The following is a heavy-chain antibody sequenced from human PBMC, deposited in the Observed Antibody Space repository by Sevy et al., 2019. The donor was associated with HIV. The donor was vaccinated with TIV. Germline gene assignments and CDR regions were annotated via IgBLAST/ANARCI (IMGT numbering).Heavy chain of an antibody. D-gene: IGHD3-10*01. CDR3: AKEVEEYGSGSYFDY. CDR2: ISGSGETI. Sequence: GSLRLSCAASGFTLRSYAMSWVRQAPGKGLEWVSSISGSGETIYYADSVKGRFTISRDNSKNTLYLQMYSLRAEDTAEYYCAKEVEEYGSGSYFDYWGQGTLVTVSS. J-gene: IGHJ4*02. V-gene: IGHV3-23*01. CDR1: GFTLRSYA.